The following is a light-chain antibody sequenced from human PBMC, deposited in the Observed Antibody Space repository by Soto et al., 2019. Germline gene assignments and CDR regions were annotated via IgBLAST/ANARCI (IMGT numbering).Light chain of an antibody. Sequence: EIVLAQSPATLSLSPGERATLSCKASRSLSSAYLAWYQQKPGQAPRLLFYDASSRATGIPDRFSGSGSGTDFTLTISRLEPEDFAVYYCQQYGSSGTFGQGTKVDIK. J-gene: IGKJ1*01. CDR2: DAS. CDR3: QQYGSSGT. V-gene: IGKV3-20*01. CDR1: RSLSSAY.